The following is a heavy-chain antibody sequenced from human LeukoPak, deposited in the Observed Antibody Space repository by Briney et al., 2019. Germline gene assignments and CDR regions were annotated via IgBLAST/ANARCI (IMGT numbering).Heavy chain of an antibody. Sequence: GSLRLSCAVSGFSFSDHNMNWVRQAPGRGLEWVSGISGSGGSTYYADSVKGRFTISRDNSKNTLYLQMNSLRAEDTAVYYCAKDLSYNYGATKDYWGQGTLVTVSS. J-gene: IGHJ4*02. CDR3: AKDLSYNYGATKDY. V-gene: IGHV3-23*01. CDR1: GFSFSDHN. CDR2: ISGSGGST. D-gene: IGHD1-1*01.